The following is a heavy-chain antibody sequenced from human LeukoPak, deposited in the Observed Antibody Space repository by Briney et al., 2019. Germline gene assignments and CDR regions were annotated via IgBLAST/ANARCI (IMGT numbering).Heavy chain of an antibody. CDR3: AELGITMIGGV. CDR1: GFTFSYYG. CDR2: IRYSASDE. Sequence: GGSLRLSCAASGFTFSYYGMHWVRQAPGKGLEWVAFIRYSASDEYYADSVKGRFTISRDNAKNSLYLQMNSLRAEDTAVYYCAELGITMIGGVWGKGTTVTISS. D-gene: IGHD3-10*02. J-gene: IGHJ6*04. V-gene: IGHV3-30*02.